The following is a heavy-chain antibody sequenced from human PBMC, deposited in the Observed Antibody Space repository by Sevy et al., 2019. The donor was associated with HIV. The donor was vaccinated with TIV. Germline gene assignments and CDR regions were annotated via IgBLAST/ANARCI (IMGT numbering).Heavy chain of an antibody. D-gene: IGHD6-6*01. CDR2: IKQDGSEK. CDR3: ARRLSGIVARQDYFDY. Sequence: GGSLRLSYAASGFTFSSYWMNWVRQAPGKGLEWVANIKQDGSEKYYVDSVKGRFTISRDNAKNSLYLQMNSLRVEDTAVYYCARRLSGIVARQDYFDYWGQGTLVTVSS. V-gene: IGHV3-7*01. J-gene: IGHJ4*02. CDR1: GFTFSSYW.